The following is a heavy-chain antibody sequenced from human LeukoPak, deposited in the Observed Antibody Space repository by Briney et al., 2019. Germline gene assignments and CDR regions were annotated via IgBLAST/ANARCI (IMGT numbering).Heavy chain of an antibody. J-gene: IGHJ4*02. D-gene: IGHD2-15*01. CDR2: IYSGGST. CDR1: GFTVSSNY. CDR3: ARDCSGGSCTDYFDY. V-gene: IGHV3-66*01. Sequence: GGSLRLSCAASGFTVSSNYMSWVRQAPGKGLEWVSVIYSGGSTYYADSVKGRFTISRDNSKNTLYLQMNSLRAEDTAVYYCARDCSGGSCTDYFDYWGQGTLVTVSS.